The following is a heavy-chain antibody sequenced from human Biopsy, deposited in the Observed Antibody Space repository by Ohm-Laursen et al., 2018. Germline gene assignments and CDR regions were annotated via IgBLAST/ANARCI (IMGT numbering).Heavy chain of an antibody. D-gene: IGHD2-15*01. Sequence: ASVKVSCNASGHTFAGYYLHWVRQAPGHGLEWMGWINPNSGNANYAQSFQGRLTVTRDTSITTAYMELTSLTSDDTAIYYCARVPAYPSIDGYYGLDLWGQGTTVIVSS. V-gene: IGHV1-2*02. CDR3: ARVPAYPSIDGYYGLDL. CDR1: GHTFAGYY. J-gene: IGHJ6*02. CDR2: INPNSGNA.